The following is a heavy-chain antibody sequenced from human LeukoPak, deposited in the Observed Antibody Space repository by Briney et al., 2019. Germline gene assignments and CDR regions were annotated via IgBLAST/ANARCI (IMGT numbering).Heavy chain of an antibody. CDR2: MYYSGST. V-gene: IGHV4-61*01. CDR3: ARDPGYCSGGSCGNFDY. CDR1: GGSVSSASNY. J-gene: IGHJ4*01. D-gene: IGHD2-15*01. Sequence: SESLSPTCTVSGGSVSSASNYWSWIRQPPGKGLEWVGYMYYSGSTSYHPSLRSRVTVAADTSKNQFSLKLSSVTAADTAVYYCARDPGYCSGGSCGNFDYWGEGTLDPVSS.